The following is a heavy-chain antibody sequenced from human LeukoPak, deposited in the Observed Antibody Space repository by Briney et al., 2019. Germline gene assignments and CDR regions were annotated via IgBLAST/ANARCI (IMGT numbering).Heavy chain of an antibody. CDR3: ARDGSFTSGSFFDS. V-gene: IGHV3-48*03. Sequence: GGSLRLXCAASGFTFSSYEMNWVRQGPGKGPEWVSYISSSGDTVFYGYSLNGRFTISRDNAKNSLYLQINNLRAEDTSVYYCARDGSFTSGSFFDSWGQGTLVTVSS. CDR2: ISSSGDTV. CDR1: GFTFSSYE. J-gene: IGHJ4*02. D-gene: IGHD1-26*01.